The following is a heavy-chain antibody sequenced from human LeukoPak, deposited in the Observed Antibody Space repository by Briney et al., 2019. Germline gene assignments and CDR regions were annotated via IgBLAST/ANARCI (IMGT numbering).Heavy chain of an antibody. D-gene: IGHD6-19*01. CDR2: ISYDGSNK. V-gene: IGHV3-30*18. Sequence: GRSLRLSCAASGFTFSNYGMHWVRQAPGKGLEWVAVISYDGSNKYYADSVKGRFTISRDNSKNTLYLQMNSLRAEDTAVYYCAKAGYSSGWHFQDYWGQGTLVTVS. CDR3: AKAGYSSGWHFQDY. J-gene: IGHJ4*02. CDR1: GFTFSNYG.